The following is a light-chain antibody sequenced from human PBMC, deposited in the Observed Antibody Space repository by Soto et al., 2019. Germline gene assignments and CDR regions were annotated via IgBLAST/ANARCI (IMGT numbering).Light chain of an antibody. CDR1: QSVSSNY. J-gene: IGKJ3*01. Sequence: EFVLTQSPGTLSLSPGERATLSCRAGQSVSSNYLAWYQQKPGQAPRLLIYGASSRATGIPDRFSGSGSGTDFTLTISRLEPEDFAVYYCQQYGSSPLFTFGPGNKVDIK. CDR3: QQYGSSPLFT. V-gene: IGKV3-20*01. CDR2: GAS.